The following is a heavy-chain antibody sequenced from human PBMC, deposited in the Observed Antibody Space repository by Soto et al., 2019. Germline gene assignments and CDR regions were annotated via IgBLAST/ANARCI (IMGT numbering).Heavy chain of an antibody. J-gene: IGHJ4*02. V-gene: IGHV3-21*01. CDR3: ACRSFSVMGTFDY. CDR1: GFTFNNYR. Sequence: PWGSLRLSCAASGFTFNNYRMNWVRQAPGKGLEWVSSIRPSSTDIYYADSVKVRFTSSRDEAKNSLYLQMNSLRAEGTAVDYCACRSFSVMGTFDYWGQGTLVTVSS. D-gene: IGHD1-1*01. CDR2: IRPSSTDI.